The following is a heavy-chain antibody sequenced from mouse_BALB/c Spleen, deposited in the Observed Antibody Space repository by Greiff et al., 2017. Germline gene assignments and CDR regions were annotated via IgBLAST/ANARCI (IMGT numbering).Heavy chain of an antibody. CDR1: GFTFSSYT. CDR3: ARKEGTWWYFDV. CDR2: ISNGGGRT. V-gene: IGHV5-12-2*01. J-gene: IGHJ1*01. D-gene: IGHD5-1*01. Sequence: EVKLMESGGGLVQPGGSLKLSCAASGFTFSSYTMSWVRQTPEKRLEWVAYISNGGGRTYYPDTVKGRFTISRDNAKNTLYLQMNSLQTDDTAMYYCARKEGTWWYFDVWGAGTTVTVSS.